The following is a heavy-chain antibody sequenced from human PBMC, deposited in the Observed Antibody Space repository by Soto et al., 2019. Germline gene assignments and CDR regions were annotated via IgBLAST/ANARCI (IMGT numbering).Heavy chain of an antibody. V-gene: IGHV3-30*18. CDR3: AKEESVYWDSYYRRPLDY. Sequence: PGGSLRLSCAASGFSFSTYGMHWVRQAPGKGLEGVAVISYDGSNKYYADSVKGRFTISRDNSKNTLYLQMNSLRAEDTAVYYCAKEESVYWDSYYRRPLDYPRQGSLVPDSS. D-gene: IGHD3-10*01. J-gene: IGHJ4*02. CDR1: GFSFSTYG. CDR2: ISYDGSNK.